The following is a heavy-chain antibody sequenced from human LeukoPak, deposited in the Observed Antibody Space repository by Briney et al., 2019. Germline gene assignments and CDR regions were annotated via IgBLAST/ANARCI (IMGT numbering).Heavy chain of an antibody. CDR3: AKGGSSGWSWFDY. D-gene: IGHD6-19*01. Sequence: GGSLRLSCAASGFTFSTYAMSWVRQAPGKGLEWVSAISGSGGSTYYADSVKGRFTISRDNSKNTLYLQMNSLRAEDTAVYYCAKGGSSGWSWFDYWGQGTLVTVSS. J-gene: IGHJ4*02. CDR2: ISGSGGST. V-gene: IGHV3-23*01. CDR1: GFTFSTYA.